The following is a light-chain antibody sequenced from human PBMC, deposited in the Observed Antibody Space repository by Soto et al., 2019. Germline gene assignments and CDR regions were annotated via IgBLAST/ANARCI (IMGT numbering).Light chain of an antibody. J-gene: IGKJ4*01. CDR1: QGIGNT. CDR3: HRYNNSSLT. Sequence: EVVLTQSPATLSVSPGEGVTLSCRASQGIGNTLAGYQHKPGQTPKLLIYDTSASATGVPARFSGSRSCPEFTTTIISQLFADCAIYYYHRYNNSSLTFGGGTRVESK. V-gene: IGKV3-15*01. CDR2: DTS.